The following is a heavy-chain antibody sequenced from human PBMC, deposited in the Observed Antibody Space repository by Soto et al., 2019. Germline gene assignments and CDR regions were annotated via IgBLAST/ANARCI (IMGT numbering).Heavy chain of an antibody. CDR1: GGSISSGGYS. D-gene: IGHD2-2*01. CDR2: IYHSGST. J-gene: IGHJ5*02. Sequence: SETLSLTCAVSGGSISSGGYSWSWIRQPPGKGLEWIGYIYHSGSTYYNPSLKSRVTISVDRSKNQFSLKLSSVTAADTAVYYCARAEYCSSTSCPTSSWFDPWGQGTLVTVS. CDR3: ARAEYCSSTSCPTSSWFDP. V-gene: IGHV4-30-2*01.